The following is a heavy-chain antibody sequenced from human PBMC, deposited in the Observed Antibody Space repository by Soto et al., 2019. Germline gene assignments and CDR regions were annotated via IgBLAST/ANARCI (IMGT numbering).Heavy chain of an antibody. CDR2: VYYGGRS. D-gene: IGHD2-15*01. Sequence: QLQLQESGPGLVKPSETLSLTCTVSSAPVSSTTYTWGWIRQPPGKGLEWVASVYYGGRSYYTPYRNSRVTISVDTSKNQFSLKMTSVTAADTAVYYWARLNGYCIRGSCHGHYVMDVWGQGTTVTVSS. CDR1: SAPVSSTTYT. J-gene: IGHJ6*02. V-gene: IGHV4-39*01. CDR3: ARLNGYCIRGSCHGHYVMDV.